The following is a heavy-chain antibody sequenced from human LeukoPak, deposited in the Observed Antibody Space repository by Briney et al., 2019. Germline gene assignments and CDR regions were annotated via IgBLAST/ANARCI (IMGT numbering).Heavy chain of an antibody. Sequence: GRSLRLSCAASGSTFSSYAMHWVRQAPGKGLEWVAVISYDGSNKYYADSVKGRFTISRDNSKNTLYLQMNSLRAEDTAVYYCARGGIAAAGTELYFDYWGQGTLVTVSS. V-gene: IGHV3-30-3*01. CDR2: ISYDGSNK. D-gene: IGHD6-13*01. J-gene: IGHJ4*02. CDR3: ARGGIAAAGTELYFDY. CDR1: GSTFSSYA.